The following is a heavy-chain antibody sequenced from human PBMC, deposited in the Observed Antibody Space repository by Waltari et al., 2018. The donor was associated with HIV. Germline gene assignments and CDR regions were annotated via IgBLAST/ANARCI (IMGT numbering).Heavy chain of an antibody. V-gene: IGHV3-23*01. CDR2: ISGSGGST. D-gene: IGHD1-26*01. J-gene: IGHJ4*02. Sequence: SSYAMSWVRQAPGKGLEWVSAISGSGGSTYYADSVKGRFTISRDNSKNTLYLQMNSLRAEDTAVYYCAKARESGSYYDYWGQGTLVTVSS. CDR1: SSYA. CDR3: AKARESGSYYDY.